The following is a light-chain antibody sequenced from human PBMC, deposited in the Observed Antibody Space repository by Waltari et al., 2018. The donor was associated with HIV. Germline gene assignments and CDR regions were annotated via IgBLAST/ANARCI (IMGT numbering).Light chain of an antibody. CDR3: SSYAGSKDV. Sequence: QSALTQPPSASGSPGQTVTISCTGTSRSIGGYNFVSWYQQHPGKAPKLMIYEVNKRSSGVPDRFSASKSGNTASLTVSGLQAEDEADYYCSSYAGSKDVFGTGTKVTVL. CDR2: EVN. CDR1: SRSIGGYNF. V-gene: IGLV2-8*01. J-gene: IGLJ1*01.